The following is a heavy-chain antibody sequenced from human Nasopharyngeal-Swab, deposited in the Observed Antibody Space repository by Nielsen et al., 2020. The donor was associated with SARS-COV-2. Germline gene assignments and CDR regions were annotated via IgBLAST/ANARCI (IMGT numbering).Heavy chain of an antibody. D-gene: IGHD6-13*01. CDR1: GFTFSSYA. CDR2: ISGSGGST. Sequence: ETLSLTCAASGFTFSSYAMSWVRQAPGKGLEWVSAISGSGGSTYYADSVKGRFTISRDNSKNTLYLQMNGLRAEDTAVYYCAKGGPPGSIAAALGYYYGMDVWGQGTTVTVSS. V-gene: IGHV3-23*01. CDR3: AKGGPPGSIAAALGYYYGMDV. J-gene: IGHJ6*02.